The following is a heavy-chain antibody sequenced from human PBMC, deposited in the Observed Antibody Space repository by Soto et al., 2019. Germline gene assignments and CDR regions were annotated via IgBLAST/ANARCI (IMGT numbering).Heavy chain of an antibody. CDR1: GFIFSNNG. D-gene: IGHD6-13*01. CDR2: ISGSGGTT. Sequence: GSLRLSCVGSGFIFSNNGMHWVRQAPGKGLEWVSLISGSGGTTYYADSVKGRFTISRDNSKNTLFLQMNSLRAEDTAIYYCARDAGAGAGTWFDPWGQGILVTVSS. V-gene: IGHV3-23*01. CDR3: ARDAGAGAGTWFDP. J-gene: IGHJ5*02.